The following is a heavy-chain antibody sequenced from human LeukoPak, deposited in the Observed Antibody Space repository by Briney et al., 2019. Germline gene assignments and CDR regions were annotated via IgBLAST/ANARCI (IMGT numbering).Heavy chain of an antibody. J-gene: IGHJ4*02. CDR3: ARGRSGHYFDY. Sequence: GGSLRLSCTASGFTFSSYCMGWVRQAPGKGLEWVANIKQDGGEKYYVDSVKGRVTISRDNAKKTLYLQMNSLRAEDTAVYYCARGRSGHYFDYWGQGTLVTVSS. CDR1: GFTFSSYC. D-gene: IGHD5-12*01. V-gene: IGHV3-7*02. CDR2: IKQDGGEK.